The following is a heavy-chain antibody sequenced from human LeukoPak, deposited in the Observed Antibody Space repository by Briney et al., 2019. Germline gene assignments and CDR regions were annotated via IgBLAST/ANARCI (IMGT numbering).Heavy chain of an antibody. Sequence: GGSLRLSCAASGFTFNRYWMSWVRQAPGKELQWVANIKQDGSAKYYVDSVKGRFTISRDNAKNSLYLQMNSLRAEDTAVYYCARELVATTYYFDYWGQGTLVTVSS. D-gene: IGHD5-12*01. V-gene: IGHV3-7*01. CDR2: IKQDGSAK. J-gene: IGHJ4*02. CDR1: GFTFNRYW. CDR3: ARELVATTYYFDY.